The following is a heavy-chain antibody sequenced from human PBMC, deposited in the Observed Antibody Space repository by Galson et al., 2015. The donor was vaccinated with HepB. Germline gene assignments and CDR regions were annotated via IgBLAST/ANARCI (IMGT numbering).Heavy chain of an antibody. CDR2: IDPTDSDT. CDR1: GYSFRSYW. D-gene: IGHD4-11*01. Sequence: QSGAEVKKPGESLRISCQGSGYSFRSYWISWLRQTPEKGLEWMGRIDPTDSDTIYSPSFQGQVTISVDKSISTAYLQWSSLKASDTAMYYCVRRAGNSNYDYWGQGTLVTVSS. CDR3: VRRAGNSNYDY. J-gene: IGHJ4*02. V-gene: IGHV5-10-1*04.